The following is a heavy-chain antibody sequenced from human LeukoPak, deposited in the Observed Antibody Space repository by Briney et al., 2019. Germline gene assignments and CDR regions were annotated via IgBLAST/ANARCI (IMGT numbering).Heavy chain of an antibody. Sequence: SETLSLTCTVSGGSISSYYWSWIRQPPGKGLEWIGYIYYSGSTNYNPSLKSRVTISVDTSKNQFSLNVISVTAADTAIYYCARSLAHYYDDTAYWDAFALWGQGTMVTVSS. D-gene: IGHD3-22*01. CDR3: ARSLAHYYDDTAYWDAFAL. CDR1: GGSISSYY. J-gene: IGHJ3*01. CDR2: IYYSGST. V-gene: IGHV4-59*08.